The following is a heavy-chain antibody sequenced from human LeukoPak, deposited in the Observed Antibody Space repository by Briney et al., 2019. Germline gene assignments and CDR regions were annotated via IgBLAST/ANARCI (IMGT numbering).Heavy chain of an antibody. CDR2: IIPNFGTP. D-gene: IGHD1/OR15-1a*01. Sequence: SVKVSCKASGGTFSSYTISWVRQAPGQGLEWMGGIIPNFGTPNYAQKFQGRVTITADKSTSTAYMELSSLRSEDTAVYYCARVLTTSANWFDPWGQGTLVTVSS. CDR3: ARVLTTSANWFDP. V-gene: IGHV1-69*06. J-gene: IGHJ5*02. CDR1: GGTFSSYT.